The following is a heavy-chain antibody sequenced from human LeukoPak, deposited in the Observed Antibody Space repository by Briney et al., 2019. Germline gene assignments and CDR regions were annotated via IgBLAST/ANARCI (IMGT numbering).Heavy chain of an antibody. J-gene: IGHJ6*02. CDR3: AKETTVTTPHYYGMDV. CDR1: GFTFSSYA. CDR2: ISGSGGST. V-gene: IGHV3-23*01. Sequence: GGSLRLSCAASGFTFSSYAMSWVRQAPGKGLEWVSAISGSGGSTYYADSVKGRFTISRDNSKNTLYLQMNSLRAEDTAVYYCAKETTVTTPHYYGMDVWGQGTTVTVSS. D-gene: IGHD4-17*01.